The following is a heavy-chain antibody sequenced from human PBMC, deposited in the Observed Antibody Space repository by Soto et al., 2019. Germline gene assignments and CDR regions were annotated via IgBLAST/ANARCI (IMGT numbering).Heavy chain of an antibody. CDR2: IWYDGSNK. J-gene: IGHJ4*02. Sequence: PGGSLRLSCAASGFTFSSYGMHWVRQAPGKGLEWVAVIWYDGSNKYYADSVKGRFTISRDTSKNTLYLQMNSLRAEGTGVDYCARTYSSGWCGGGGYYFDYWGQGTLVTVSS. V-gene: IGHV3-33*01. D-gene: IGHD6-19*01. CDR3: ARTYSSGWCGGGGYYFDY. CDR1: GFTFSSYG.